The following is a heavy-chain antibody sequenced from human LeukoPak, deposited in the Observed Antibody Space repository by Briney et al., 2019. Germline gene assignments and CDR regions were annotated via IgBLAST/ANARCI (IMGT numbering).Heavy chain of an antibody. J-gene: IGHJ4*02. CDR3: ASIGVYYDSSGYAGV. V-gene: IGHV3-48*01. CDR1: GFTFSSYS. D-gene: IGHD3-22*01. CDR2: ISSSSSTI. Sequence: PGGSLRLSCAAPGFTFSSYSMNWVRQAPGKGLEWVSYISSSSSTIYYADSVKGRFTISRDNAKNSLYLQMNSLRAEDTAVYYCASIGVYYDSSGYAGVWGQGTLVTVSS.